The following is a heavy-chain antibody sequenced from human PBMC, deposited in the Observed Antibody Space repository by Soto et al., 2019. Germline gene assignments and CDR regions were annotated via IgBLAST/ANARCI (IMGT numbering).Heavy chain of an antibody. CDR3: SRGGSTGSWYWRY. CDR1: GFTLGNDW. D-gene: IGHD6-13*01. V-gene: IGHV3-7*04. Sequence: EVQLVESGGGLVQPGGSLRLSCAASGFTLGNDWMTWVRQAPGKGLEGVANINRDGSETYYVDSVRGRFTISRDNTRNSLYLQMNSLSAEATAVYYCSRGGSTGSWYWRYWGQGTLVTVSS. CDR2: INRDGSET. J-gene: IGHJ4*02.